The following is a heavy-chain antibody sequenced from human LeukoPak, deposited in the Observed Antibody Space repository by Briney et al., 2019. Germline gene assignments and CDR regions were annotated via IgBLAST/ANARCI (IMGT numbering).Heavy chain of an antibody. Sequence: ASVKVSCKASGYTFTSYYMHWVRQAPGQGLEWMGIINPSGGSTSYAQKFQGRVTMTGDTSTSTVYMELSSLRSEDSAVYYCAREEVVGAYFDYWGQGTLVTVSS. CDR3: AREEVVGAYFDY. CDR1: GYTFTSYY. D-gene: IGHD1-26*01. CDR2: INPSGGST. J-gene: IGHJ4*02. V-gene: IGHV1-46*01.